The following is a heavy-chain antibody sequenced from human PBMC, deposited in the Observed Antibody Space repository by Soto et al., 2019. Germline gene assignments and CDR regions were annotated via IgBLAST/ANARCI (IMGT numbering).Heavy chain of an antibody. Sequence: PSETLSLTCTVSGGSISSYYWSWIRQPPGKGLEWIGCIYYSGSTIYNPSLKSRVTISVDTSKNQFSLKLSSVTAADTAVYYCARLPLDSGSYSYNWFDPWGQGTLVTVSS. V-gene: IGHV4-59*08. D-gene: IGHD1-26*01. CDR2: IYYSGST. CDR3: ARLPLDSGSYSYNWFDP. J-gene: IGHJ5*02. CDR1: GGSISSYY.